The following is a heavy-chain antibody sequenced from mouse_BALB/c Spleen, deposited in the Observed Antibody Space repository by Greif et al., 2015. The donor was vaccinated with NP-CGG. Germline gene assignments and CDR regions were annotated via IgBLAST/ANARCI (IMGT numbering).Heavy chain of an antibody. Sequence: QVQLQQSGAELAKPGASVKMSCKASGYTFTSYWMHWVKQRPGQGLEWIGYINPSTGYTEYNQKFKDKATLTADKSSSTAYMHLSSLTSEDSAVYYCARSANWYAMDYWGQGTSVTVSS. V-gene: IGHV1-7*01. D-gene: IGHD4-1*01. CDR3: ARSANWYAMDY. J-gene: IGHJ4*01. CDR2: INPSTGYT. CDR1: GYTFTSYW.